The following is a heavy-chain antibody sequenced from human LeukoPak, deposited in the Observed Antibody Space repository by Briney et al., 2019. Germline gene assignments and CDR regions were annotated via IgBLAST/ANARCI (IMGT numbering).Heavy chain of an antibody. CDR2: INTNTGDT. CDR1: GSNFGGNY. Sequence: GASVKVSCKASGSNFGGNYIHWVRQVPGQAFEWMGWINTNTGDTNLSAKLRGRVTMTRDTSMTTVYLELRSLRSDDTAMYYCARDRLDGVVVPNANLGWFDPWGPGTLVTVSS. V-gene: IGHV1-2*02. J-gene: IGHJ5*02. CDR3: ARDRLDGVVVPNANLGWFDP. D-gene: IGHD2-15*01.